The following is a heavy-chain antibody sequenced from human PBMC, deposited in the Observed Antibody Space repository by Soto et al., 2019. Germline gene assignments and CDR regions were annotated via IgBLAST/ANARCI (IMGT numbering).Heavy chain of an antibody. CDR1: GYTFTSYY. J-gene: IGHJ6*02. Sequence: ASVKVSCKASGYTFTSYYMHWVRQAPGQGLEWMGIINPSGGSTSYAQKFQGRVTMTRDTSTSTVYMELNSLRAEDTAVYYCARGFGTGTTYYYYGMDVWGQGTTVTVSS. CDR2: INPSGGST. CDR3: ARGFGTGTTYYYYGMDV. V-gene: IGHV1-46*01. D-gene: IGHD1-7*01.